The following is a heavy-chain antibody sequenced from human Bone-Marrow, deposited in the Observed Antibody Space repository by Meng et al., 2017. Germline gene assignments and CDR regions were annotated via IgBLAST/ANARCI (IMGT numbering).Heavy chain of an antibody. J-gene: IGHJ4*02. CDR3: VRDENISLGKLFGDY. CDR1: GYPFTDYY. Sequence: VHLVQSGVEVKEPGASVKVSCKPSGYPFTDYYIHWVRQAPGQGLEWMGHIIPNSGDTLYAPKFQGRVSMTADTSIGTAYVELSGLRSDDTAIYYCVRDENISLGKLFGDYWGQGTLVTVSS. CDR2: IIPNSGDT. D-gene: IGHD2-21*01. V-gene: IGHV1-2*06.